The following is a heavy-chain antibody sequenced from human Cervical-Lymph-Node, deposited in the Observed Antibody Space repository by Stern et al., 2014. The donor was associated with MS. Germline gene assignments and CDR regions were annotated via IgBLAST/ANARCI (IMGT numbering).Heavy chain of an antibody. CDR1: GYTFTSYG. D-gene: IGHD2-15*01. V-gene: IGHV1-18*01. Sequence: QVPLVESGAEFKKPGASVKVSCKSSGYTFTSYGISWVRQAPGQGLELMGWISSYNGNTNNAQKLQGRVTMTTDTATSTAYMELRSLRSDDTAVYYCARSLLGSENAFDIWGQGTMVTVSS. J-gene: IGHJ3*02. CDR3: ARSLLGSENAFDI. CDR2: ISSYNGNT.